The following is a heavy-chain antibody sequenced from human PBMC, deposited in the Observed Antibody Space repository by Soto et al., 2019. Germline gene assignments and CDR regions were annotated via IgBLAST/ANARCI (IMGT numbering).Heavy chain of an antibody. D-gene: IGHD6-13*01. Sequence: GGSLRLSCVAFEFTFSTYAMTWVRQAPGKGLEWVSGISGSGGSTYYADSVKGRFTISRDNSKNTLYLQMNSLRAEDTAVYYCAKDPEQQLGFDYWGQGTLVTVSS. CDR2: ISGSGGST. CDR1: EFTFSTYA. J-gene: IGHJ4*02. CDR3: AKDPEQQLGFDY. V-gene: IGHV3-23*01.